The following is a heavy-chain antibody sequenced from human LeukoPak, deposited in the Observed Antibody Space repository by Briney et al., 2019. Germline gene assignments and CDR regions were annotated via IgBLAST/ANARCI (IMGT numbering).Heavy chain of an antibody. CDR3: ARDKIVGTIFDY. CDR1: GGSISSSSYY. Sequence: SETLSLTCTVSGGSISSSSYYWGWIRQPPGKGLEWIGSIYYSGSTYYNPSLKSRVTISVDTSKNQFSLKLSSMTAADTAVYYCARDKIVGTIFDYWGQGTLVTVSS. D-gene: IGHD1-26*01. J-gene: IGHJ4*02. V-gene: IGHV4-39*07. CDR2: IYYSGST.